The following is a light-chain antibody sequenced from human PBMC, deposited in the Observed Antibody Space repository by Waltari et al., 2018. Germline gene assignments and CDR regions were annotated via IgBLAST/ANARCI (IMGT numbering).Light chain of an antibody. J-gene: IGLJ1*01. CDR1: DSDVGAYDF. V-gene: IGLV2-14*01. CDR3: SSYTTSSAPGV. CDR2: EVS. Sequence: QSALTQPASVSGSPGQSITISCSGTDSDVGAYDFVSWYQQHPGKAPHLIIYEVSNRPSGFSTRSSASKSGNTASLTISGLQAEDEADYYCSSYTTSSAPGVFGTGTRVTFL.